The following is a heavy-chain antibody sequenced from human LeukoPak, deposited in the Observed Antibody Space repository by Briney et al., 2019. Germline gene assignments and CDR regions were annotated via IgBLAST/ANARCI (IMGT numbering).Heavy chain of an antibody. CDR2: INHSGST. CDR1: GGSFSGYY. J-gene: IGHJ4*02. V-gene: IGHV4-34*01. Sequence: SETLSLTCAVYGGSFSGYYWSWIRQPPGKGLEWIGEINHSGSTNYNPSLKSRVTISVDTSKNRFSLKLSSVTAADTAVYYCARGLKILYYDILTGYYRTSPFDYWGQGTLVTVSS. D-gene: IGHD3-9*01. CDR3: ARGLKILYYDILTGYYRTSPFDY.